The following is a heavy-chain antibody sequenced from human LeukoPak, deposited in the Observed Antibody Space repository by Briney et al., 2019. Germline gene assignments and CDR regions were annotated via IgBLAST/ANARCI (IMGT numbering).Heavy chain of an antibody. Sequence: GASVKVSCKASGYTFTGYYMHWVRQAPGQGLEWMGRINPNSGGTNYAQKFQGRVTMTRDTSISTAYMELSRLRSDDTAVYYCARPLGVVPADFDYWGQGTLVTVSS. V-gene: IGHV1-2*06. CDR1: GYTFTGYY. CDR2: INPNSGGT. CDR3: ARPLGVVPADFDY. J-gene: IGHJ4*02. D-gene: IGHD2-2*01.